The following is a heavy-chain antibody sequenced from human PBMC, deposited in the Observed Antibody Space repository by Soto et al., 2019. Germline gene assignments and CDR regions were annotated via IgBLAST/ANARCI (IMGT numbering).Heavy chain of an antibody. CDR2: ISSSGSTI. Sequence: GGSLRLSCAASGFTFSSYEMNWVRQAPGKGLEWVSYISSSGSTIYYADSVKGRFTISRDNAKNSLYLQMNSLRAEDTAVYYCARTMIVVGPPFYWYFDLWGRGTLVTVSS. D-gene: IGHD3-22*01. CDR3: ARTMIVVGPPFYWYFDL. CDR1: GFTFSSYE. V-gene: IGHV3-48*03. J-gene: IGHJ2*01.